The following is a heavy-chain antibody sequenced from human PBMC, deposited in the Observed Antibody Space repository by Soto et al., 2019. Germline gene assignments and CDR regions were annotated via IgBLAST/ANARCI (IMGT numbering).Heavy chain of an antibody. V-gene: IGHV1-18*01. J-gene: IGHJ6*02. CDR2: ISAYNGNT. CDR1: GYTFTSYC. Sequence: ASVKVSCKASGYTFTSYCISWVRQAPVQGLEWMGWISAYNGNTNYAQKLQGRVTMTTDTSTSTAYMELRSLRSDDTAVYYCARGGYCSSTSCYYYYGMDVWGQGTTVTVSS. D-gene: IGHD2-2*01. CDR3: ARGGYCSSTSCYYYYGMDV.